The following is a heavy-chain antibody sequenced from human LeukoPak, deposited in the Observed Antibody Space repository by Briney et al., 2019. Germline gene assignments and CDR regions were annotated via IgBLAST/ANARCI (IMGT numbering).Heavy chain of an antibody. V-gene: IGHV7-4-1*02. Sequence: ALVKVSCKASGYTFTNYPMIWVRQAPGQGLEWMGWINTNTGNPTYAQGFTGRFVFSLDTSVGTTYLQINSLKTEDTAVYYCARGGYSRGQGSPFDYWGQGTLVTVSS. J-gene: IGHJ4*02. CDR1: GYTFTNYP. D-gene: IGHD6-19*01. CDR2: INTNTGNP. CDR3: ARGGYSRGQGSPFDY.